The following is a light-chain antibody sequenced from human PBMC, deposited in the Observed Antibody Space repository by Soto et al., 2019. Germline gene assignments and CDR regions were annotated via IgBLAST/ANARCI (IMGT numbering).Light chain of an antibody. CDR1: SSDVGSYNL. CDR2: EVS. CDR3: CSYAGSSTPLI. V-gene: IGLV2-23*02. Sequence: QSALTQPASVSGSPGQSMTISCTGTSSDVGSYNLVSWYQQHPGKAPKLMIYEVSKRLSGVSNRFSGSKSGNTASLTISGLQAEDEADYYCCSYAGSSTPLIFGTGTKLTVL. J-gene: IGLJ1*01.